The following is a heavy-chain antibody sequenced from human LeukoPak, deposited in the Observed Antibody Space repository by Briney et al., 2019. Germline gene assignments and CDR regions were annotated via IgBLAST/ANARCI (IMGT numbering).Heavy chain of an antibody. CDR1: GFTFRTYG. CDR3: AKGGGRFHLPFDP. Sequence: SGGSLRLSCAASGFTFRTYGVHWVRQAPGKGLEWVALISDDGSSKLYADSVKGRFTISRDNFRNTLYLQMNSLRLEDTAVYYCAKGGGRFHLPFDPWGQGTLVTVSS. D-gene: IGHD3-16*01. V-gene: IGHV3-30*18. J-gene: IGHJ5*02. CDR2: ISDDGSSK.